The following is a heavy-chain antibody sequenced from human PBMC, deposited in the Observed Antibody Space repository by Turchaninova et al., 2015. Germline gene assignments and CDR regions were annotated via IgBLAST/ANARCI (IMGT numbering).Heavy chain of an antibody. D-gene: IGHD2/OR15-2a*01. Sequence: QVQLVESGGGVVQPGRSLRLSCAASGFTFSTFGMHWVRQAPGKGMGWVAIIAFEGPKIKNVESGKGQFPISRDNPKNMLYLQMNSLTAEDTAVYYCARDLSKGRYFDLWGRGTLATVSS. CDR3: ARDLSKGRYFDL. J-gene: IGHJ2*01. CDR2: IAFEGPKI. V-gene: IGHV3-33*01. CDR1: GFTFSTFG.